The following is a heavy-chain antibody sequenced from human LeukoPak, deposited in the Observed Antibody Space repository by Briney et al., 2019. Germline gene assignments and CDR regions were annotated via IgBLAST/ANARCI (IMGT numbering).Heavy chain of an antibody. D-gene: IGHD1-26*01. V-gene: IGHV1-2*02. CDR3: VRERGATVDY. CDR1: GYTFRGYY. J-gene: IGHJ4*02. CDR2: INFNSGDT. Sequence: GASVKDSCKASGYTFRGYYIHWVRQAPGQGLEWMGWINFNSGDTNYAQKFQGRVTATRDTSISTAYMELSSLRADDTAIYHCVRERGATVDYWGQGTLVTVSS.